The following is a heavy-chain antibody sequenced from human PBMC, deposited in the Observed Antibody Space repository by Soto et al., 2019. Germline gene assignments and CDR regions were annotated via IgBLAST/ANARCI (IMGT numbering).Heavy chain of an antibody. D-gene: IGHD2-2*01. J-gene: IGHJ6*02. CDR3: ARRYCISTSCHYYGMDV. CDR1: GGTFSTYT. CDR2: IIPMFRTA. V-gene: IGHV1-69*12. Sequence: QVQLVQSGAEVKKPGSAVKVSCEASGGTFSTYTVSWVRHAPGQGLEWMGGIIPMFRTANYAQKFQGRVTVTADESTSTAYMELSSLRSEDTAVDYCARRYCISTSCHYYGMDVWGQGTTVTVSS.